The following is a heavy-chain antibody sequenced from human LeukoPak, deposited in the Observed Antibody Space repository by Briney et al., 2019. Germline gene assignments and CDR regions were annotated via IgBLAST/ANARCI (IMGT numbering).Heavy chain of an antibody. V-gene: IGHV1-8*01. CDR2: MNPKSGYT. Sequence: GASVKVSCKASGYTFTNYDINWVRQATGQRLEWMGWMNPKSGYTGYAQKFQGRVTMTRDTSISTAYMELGSLRSEDTAVYYCARVTGSIDYWGQGTLVTVSS. CDR3: ARVTGSIDY. D-gene: IGHD1-26*01. J-gene: IGHJ4*02. CDR1: GYTFTNYD.